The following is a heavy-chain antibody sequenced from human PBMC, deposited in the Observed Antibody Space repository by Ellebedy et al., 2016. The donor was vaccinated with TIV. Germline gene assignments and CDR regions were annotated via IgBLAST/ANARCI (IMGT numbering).Heavy chain of an antibody. J-gene: IGHJ4*02. Sequence: PGGSLRLSCAGSGFSFNSSSMNWVRQAPGKGLQWVSFISAGSRYILYADSGRGRFSVSRDNVKNSLFMQMDSLTVEDTAIYYCAREGCSDGVCLDYWGQGTLVSVSS. CDR2: ISAGSRYI. D-gene: IGHD2-8*01. CDR3: AREGCSDGVCLDY. CDR1: GFSFNSSS. V-gene: IGHV3-21*01.